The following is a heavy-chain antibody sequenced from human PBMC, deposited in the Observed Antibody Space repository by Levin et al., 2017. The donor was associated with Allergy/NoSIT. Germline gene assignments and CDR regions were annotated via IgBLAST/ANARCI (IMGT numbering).Heavy chain of an antibody. D-gene: IGHD6-13*01. Sequence: GESLKISCKASGYTFTGYYMHWVRQAPGQGLEWMGWINPNSGGTNYAQKFQGRVTMTRDTSISTAYMELSRLRSDDTAVYYCARVALYSREVDWFDPWGQGTLVTVSS. CDR2: INPNSGGT. CDR3: ARVALYSREVDWFDP. CDR1: GYTFTGYY. J-gene: IGHJ5*02. V-gene: IGHV1-2*02.